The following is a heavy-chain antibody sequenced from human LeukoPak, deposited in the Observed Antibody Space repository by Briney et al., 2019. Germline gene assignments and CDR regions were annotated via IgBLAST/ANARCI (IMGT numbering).Heavy chain of an antibody. CDR3: TRDLANSWFYY. CDR2: MYYNGNT. D-gene: IGHD6-13*01. Sequence: SETLSLTCTVSGATLSSHYRSWVRQPPGKELEWIGYMYYNGNTDYNPSLESRVTISLGKSKNQFSLKLSSVTAADPAVYYCTRDLANSWFYYWGEGILVTVSS. J-gene: IGHJ4*02. CDR1: GATLSSHY. V-gene: IGHV4-59*11.